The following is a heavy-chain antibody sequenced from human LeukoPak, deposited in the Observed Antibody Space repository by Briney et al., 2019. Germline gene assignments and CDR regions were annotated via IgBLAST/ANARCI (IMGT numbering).Heavy chain of an antibody. V-gene: IGHV3-43*02. J-gene: IGHJ5*01. Sequence: GGSLRLSCAASGFTFDDYAMHWVRQAPGKGLEWVSLISVDGGTTYYADSVKGRFTISRDTSKNSLYLQMNSLRTEDTAFYYCAKTGPNGSGSYLNWFDSWGQGTLVTVSS. CDR3: AKTGPNGSGSYLNWFDS. CDR2: ISVDGGTT. D-gene: IGHD3-10*01. CDR1: GFTFDDYA.